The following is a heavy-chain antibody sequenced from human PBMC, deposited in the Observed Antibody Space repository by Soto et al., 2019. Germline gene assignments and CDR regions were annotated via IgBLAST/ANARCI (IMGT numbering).Heavy chain of an antibody. J-gene: IGHJ4*02. Sequence: QVQLQESGPGLVKPSQTLSLTCTVSGGSISSGGYYWSWIRQHPGKGLEWIVYIYYSGSTYYNPSLKSRVTISVDTSKNQFSLKLSSVTAADTAVYYCARGPDNYGDYDHDYWGQGTLVTVSS. CDR3: ARGPDNYGDYDHDY. CDR2: IYYSGST. CDR1: GGSISSGGYY. V-gene: IGHV4-31*03. D-gene: IGHD4-17*01.